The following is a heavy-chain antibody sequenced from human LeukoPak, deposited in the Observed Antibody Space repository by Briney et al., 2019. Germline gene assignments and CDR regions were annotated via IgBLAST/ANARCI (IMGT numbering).Heavy chain of an antibody. V-gene: IGHV3-7*04. CDR1: GFTFSSYW. CDR2: INQDGSEK. CDR3: ARDTLTEILTAYRYWYFDL. Sequence: GGSLRLSCAASGFTFSSYWMSWVRQAPGRGLEWVANINQDGSEKYFVDPVKGRFTISRDNAKNSLYLQMDSLRAEDTAVYYCARDTLTEILTAYRYWYFDLWGRGTLVTVSS. J-gene: IGHJ2*01. D-gene: IGHD3-9*01.